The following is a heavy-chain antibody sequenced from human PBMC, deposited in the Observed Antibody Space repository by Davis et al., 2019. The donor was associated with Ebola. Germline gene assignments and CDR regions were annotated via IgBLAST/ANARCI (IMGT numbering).Heavy chain of an antibody. V-gene: IGHV3-30*18. D-gene: IGHD1-20*01. CDR3: AKCITTKQYYYYMDV. Sequence: GESLKISCAASGFSFNSYGMHWVRQAPGKGLEWVAVISYDGSDKYYADSVKGRFTISRDNSKNTLYLQMNSLRAEDTAVYYCAKCITTKQYYYYMDVWGKGTTVTVSS. CDR1: GFSFNSYG. CDR2: ISYDGSDK. J-gene: IGHJ6*03.